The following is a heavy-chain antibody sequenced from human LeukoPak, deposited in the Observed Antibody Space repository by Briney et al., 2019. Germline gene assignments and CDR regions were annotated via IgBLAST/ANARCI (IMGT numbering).Heavy chain of an antibody. CDR1: GFTFDDYA. J-gene: IGHJ3*02. CDR2: ISWNSGSI. V-gene: IGHV3-9*01. CDR3: AKDMGDGYMDSFYAFDI. Sequence: GGSLRLSCAASGFTFDDYAMHWVRQAPGKGLEWVSGISWNSGSIGYADSVKGRFTISRDNAKNSLYLQMNSLRAEDTALYYCAKDMGDGYMDSFYAFDIWGQGTMVTVSS. D-gene: IGHD5-24*01.